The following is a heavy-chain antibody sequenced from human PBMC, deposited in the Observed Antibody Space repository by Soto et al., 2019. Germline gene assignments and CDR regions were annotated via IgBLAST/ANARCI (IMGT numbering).Heavy chain of an antibody. J-gene: IGHJ4*02. CDR2: RYDDEST. D-gene: IGHD3-22*01. Sequence: SETLSLTCTVSGDSIRNRNYYWGWIRQPPGKGLEWIVSRYDDESTFYNPSLKRRVTVSIDTSKKQFSLKMTSVTAADMGVYYCARGIYEGSSGYSFFDYWGQGTLVTVSS. V-gene: IGHV4-39*01. CDR3: ARGIYEGSSGYSFFDY. CDR1: GDSIRNRNYY.